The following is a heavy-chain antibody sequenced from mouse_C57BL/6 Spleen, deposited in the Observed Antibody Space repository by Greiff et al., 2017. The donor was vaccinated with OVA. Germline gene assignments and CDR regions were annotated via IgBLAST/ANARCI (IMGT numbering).Heavy chain of an antibody. Sequence: VKLMESGPELVKPGASVKISCKASGYAFSSSWMNWVKQRPGKGLEWIGRIYPGDGDTNYNGKFKGKATLTADKSSSTAYMQLSSLTSEDSAVYFCARGYSKGGYFDVWGTGTTVTVSS. J-gene: IGHJ1*03. V-gene: IGHV1-82*01. CDR2: IYPGDGDT. CDR3: ARGYSKGGYFDV. D-gene: IGHD2-5*01. CDR1: GYAFSSSW.